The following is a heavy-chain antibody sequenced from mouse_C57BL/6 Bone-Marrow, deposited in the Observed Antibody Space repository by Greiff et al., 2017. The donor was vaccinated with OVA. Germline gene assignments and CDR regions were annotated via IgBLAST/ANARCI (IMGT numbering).Heavy chain of an antibody. J-gene: IGHJ4*01. D-gene: IGHD2-4*01. CDR2: INYDGSST. V-gene: IGHV5-16*01. CDR3: ARKIYYDYDEGWAMDY. CDR1: GFTFSDYY. Sequence: EVQVVESEGGLVQPGSSMKLSCTASGFTFSDYYMAWVRQVPEKGLEWVANINYDGSSTYYLDSLKSRFIISRDNAKNILYLQMSSLKSEDTATYYCARKIYYDYDEGWAMDYWGQGTSVTVSS.